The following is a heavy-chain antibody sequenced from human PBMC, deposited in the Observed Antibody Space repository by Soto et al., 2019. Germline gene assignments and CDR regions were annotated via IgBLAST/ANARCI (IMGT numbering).Heavy chain of an antibody. CDR2: IYYSGST. V-gene: IGHV4-39*01. J-gene: IGHJ3*02. CDR3: ARHLRSYGAFAI. D-gene: IGHD5-12*01. Sequence: PSETLSLTCTVSGGSISSSSYYWGWIRQPPGKGLEWIGSIYYSGSTYYNPSLKSRVTISVDTSKNQFSLRLSSVTAADTAVYNCARHLRSYGAFAIWGQGTMVTVSS. CDR1: GGSISSSSYY.